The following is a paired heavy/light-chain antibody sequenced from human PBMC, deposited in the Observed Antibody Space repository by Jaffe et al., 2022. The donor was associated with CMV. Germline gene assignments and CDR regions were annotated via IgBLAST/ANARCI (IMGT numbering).Light chain of an antibody. V-gene: IGLV7-46*01. CDR3: LLSYSGRRV. CDR2: DTS. J-gene: IGLJ3*02. CDR1: TGAVTSGHW. Sequence: QAVVAQEPSLTVSPGGTITLTCASSTGAVTSGHWPYWFQHKPGQAPRALIYDTSQKPSWTPARFSGSLLGGKAALTLSGAQPEDEAEYYCLLSYSGRRVFGGGTKLTVL.
Heavy chain of an antibody. V-gene: IGHV3-66*01. Sequence: EVQLAESGGGLVQPGGSLRLSCAASGFTVSSSYMTWVRQAPGKGLEWLSHIYRDGSTHYADFVKDRFTISRDNSKNTLYLQMNSLRAEDTAVYYCARDPSITMMLGDWGQGTLVIVSS. D-gene: IGHD3-22*01. J-gene: IGHJ4*02. CDR2: IYRDGST. CDR3: ARDPSITMMLGD. CDR1: GFTVSSSY.